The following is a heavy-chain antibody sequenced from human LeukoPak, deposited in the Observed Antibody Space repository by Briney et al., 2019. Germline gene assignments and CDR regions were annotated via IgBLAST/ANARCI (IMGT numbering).Heavy chain of an antibody. J-gene: IGHJ3*02. CDR3: ARGGRGSAAVVAPRSFDI. V-gene: IGHV3-53*01. CDR2: TYTGGNS. CDR1: GFTVSSIH. Sequence: GGSLRLSCAASGFTVSSIHMVWVRQAPGKGLEWVSVTYTGGNSYYADSVKGRFIISRDISKNTLYLQMNSLRAEDSALYYCARGGRGSAAVVAPRSFDIWGQGTMVTISS. D-gene: IGHD3-22*01.